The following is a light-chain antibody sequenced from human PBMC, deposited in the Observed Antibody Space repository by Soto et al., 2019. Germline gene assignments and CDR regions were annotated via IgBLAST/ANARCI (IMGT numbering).Light chain of an antibody. J-gene: IGLJ3*02. V-gene: IGLV1-40*01. CDR2: GNN. CDR3: QSYDSSLSGSGV. Sequence: QSALTQPPSVSGAPGQSVTISCTGNSSNIGAVFDVHWYQQLPGTAPKLLIYGNNNRPSGVPDRFSGSKSGTSASLAITGLQAEDEADYYCQSYDSSLSGSGVFGGGTKVTVL. CDR1: SSNIGAVFD.